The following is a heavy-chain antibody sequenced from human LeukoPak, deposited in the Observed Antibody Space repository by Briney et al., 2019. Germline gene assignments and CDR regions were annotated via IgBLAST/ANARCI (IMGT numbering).Heavy chain of an antibody. CDR3: ARGQLGWNYHYYYYGMDV. J-gene: IGHJ6*02. CDR2: INHSGST. D-gene: IGHD1-7*01. V-gene: IGHV4-34*01. CDR1: GESFSGYY. Sequence: SETLSLTCAVYGESFSGYYWSRIRQPPGKGLEWIGEINHSGSTNYNPSLKSRVTISVDTSKNQFSLKLSSVTAADTAVYYCARGQLGWNYHYYYYGMDVWGQGTTVTVSS.